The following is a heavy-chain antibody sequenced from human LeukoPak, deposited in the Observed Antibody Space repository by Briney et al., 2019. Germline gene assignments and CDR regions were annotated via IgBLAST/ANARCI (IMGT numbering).Heavy chain of an antibody. V-gene: IGHV3-11*05. Sequence: GGSLRLSCAASGFTFSDYYMTWIRQAPGKGLEWLSYISSSSTYTNYADSVKGRFTISRDNSKNSLYLQMNSLRAEDTAVYYCARDYVLLYFAWLLYYYYGMDVWGQGTTVTVSS. J-gene: IGHJ6*02. D-gene: IGHD3-9*01. CDR2: ISSSSTYT. CDR1: GFTFSDYY. CDR3: ARDYVLLYFAWLLYYYYGMDV.